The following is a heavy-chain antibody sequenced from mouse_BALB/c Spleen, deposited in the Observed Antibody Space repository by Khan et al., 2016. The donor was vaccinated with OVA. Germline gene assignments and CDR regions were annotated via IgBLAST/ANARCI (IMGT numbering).Heavy chain of an antibody. J-gene: IGHJ3*01. CDR1: GYTFTSYY. D-gene: IGHD2-2*01. Sequence: QVQLQQSGAELVKPGASVRLSCKASGYTFTSYYLYWVKQRPGQGLEWIGDINPSSGGTNFNEKFKSKATLTVDKSSSTAYIQLNSPTSEDSAVYYCTRSGYGSFAYWGQGTLVTVSA. CDR3: TRSGYGSFAY. CDR2: INPSSGGT. V-gene: IGHV1S81*02.